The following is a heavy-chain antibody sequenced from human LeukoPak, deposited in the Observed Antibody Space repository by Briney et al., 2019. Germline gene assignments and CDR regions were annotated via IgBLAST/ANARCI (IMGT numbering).Heavy chain of an antibody. J-gene: IGHJ4*02. CDR2: ISYDGSNK. V-gene: IGHV3-30*18. Sequence: PGGSLRLSCAASGFTFSSYGMHWVRQAPGKGLEWVAVISYDGSNKYYADSVKGRFTISRDNSKNTLYLQMNSLRAEDTAVYYCAKDFKDSSAYYPGYWDQGTLVTVSS. CDR3: AKDFKDSSAYYPGY. CDR1: GFTFSSYG. D-gene: IGHD3-22*01.